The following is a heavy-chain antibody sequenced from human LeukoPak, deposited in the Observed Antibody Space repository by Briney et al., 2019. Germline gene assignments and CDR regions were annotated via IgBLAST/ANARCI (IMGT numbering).Heavy chain of an antibody. CDR3: ARDQDSSSSKYFDY. CDR2: ISSSGSTI. V-gene: IGHV3-11*01. Sequence: GGSLRLSCAASGFTFSDYSMSWIRQAPGKGLEWVSYISSSGSTIYYADSVKGRFTISRDNAKNSLYLQMNSLRAEDTAVYYCARDQDSSSSKYFDYWGQGTLVTVSS. J-gene: IGHJ4*02. D-gene: IGHD6-6*01. CDR1: GFTFSDYS.